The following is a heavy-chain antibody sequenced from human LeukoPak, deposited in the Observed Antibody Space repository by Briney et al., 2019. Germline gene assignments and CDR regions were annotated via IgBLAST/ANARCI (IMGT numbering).Heavy chain of an antibody. CDR1: GFTFSNAW. Sequence: GGSLRLSCAASGFTFSNAWMTWVRQAPRKGLEWISYISSSGSTMYADSVKGRFTISRDNAKNSLHLQMNSLRAEDTAVYYCARHNGWYDYWGQGTLVTVSS. J-gene: IGHJ4*02. CDR2: ISSSGSTM. CDR3: ARHNGWYDY. V-gene: IGHV3-48*04. D-gene: IGHD6-19*01.